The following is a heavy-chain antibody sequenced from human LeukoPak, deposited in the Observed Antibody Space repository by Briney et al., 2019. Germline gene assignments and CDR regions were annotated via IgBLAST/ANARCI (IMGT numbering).Heavy chain of an antibody. D-gene: IGHD1-26*01. J-gene: IGHJ4*02. V-gene: IGHV3-48*03. Sequence: GSLRLSCAASGFSFSNYEMNWVRQAPGRGLEWLSYISGSGRTKYYADSVKGRFTISRDNAKRSLYLQMNSLRAGDTAVYFCASYIVGPTLDYWGQGTLVTVSS. CDR1: GFSFSNYE. CDR3: ASYIVGPTLDY. CDR2: ISGSGRTK.